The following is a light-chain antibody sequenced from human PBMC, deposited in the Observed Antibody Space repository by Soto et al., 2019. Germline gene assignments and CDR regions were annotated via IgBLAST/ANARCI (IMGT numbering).Light chain of an antibody. J-gene: IGKJ5*01. V-gene: IGKV1-5*01. CDR2: DAS. CDR3: QQYNSYSLYT. CDR1: QSISSW. Sequence: DIQMTQSPSTLSASVGDIVTITCRASQSISSWLAWYQQKPGKAPKLLIYDASSLESGVPSRFSGGGSGTEFTLTISSLQPDDFATYYCQQYNSYSLYTFGQGTRLEIK.